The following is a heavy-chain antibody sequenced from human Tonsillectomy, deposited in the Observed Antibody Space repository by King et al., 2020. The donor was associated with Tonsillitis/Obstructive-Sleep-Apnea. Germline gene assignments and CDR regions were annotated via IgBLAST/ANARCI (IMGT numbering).Heavy chain of an antibody. CDR1: GYTFTSYG. CDR2: ISAYNGNT. CDR3: AIPGYSSSGKLVLGENLFDP. V-gene: IGHV1-18*01. Sequence: QLVQSGAEVKKPGASVKVSCKASGYTFTSYGITWVRQAPGQGLEWMGWISAYNGNTNYAQKLQGRVTMTTDTSTSTAYMELRSLRSDDTAVYYRAIPGYSSSGKLVLGENLFDPWGQGTLVIVSS. D-gene: IGHD6-6*01. J-gene: IGHJ5*02.